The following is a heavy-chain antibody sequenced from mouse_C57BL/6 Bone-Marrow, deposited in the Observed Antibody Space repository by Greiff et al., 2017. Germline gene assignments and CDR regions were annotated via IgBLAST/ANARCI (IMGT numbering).Heavy chain of an antibody. J-gene: IGHJ2*01. CDR2: INPNNGGT. CDR1: GYTFTDYY. Sequence: EVKLQQSGPELVKPGASVKISCKASGYTFTDYYMNWVKQSHGKSLEWIGDINPNNGGTSYNQKFKGKATLTVDKSSSTAYMELRSLTSEDSAVYYCARSVDYDGYYFDYWGQGTTLTVSS. CDR3: ARSVDYDGYYFDY. D-gene: IGHD2-4*01. V-gene: IGHV1-26*01.